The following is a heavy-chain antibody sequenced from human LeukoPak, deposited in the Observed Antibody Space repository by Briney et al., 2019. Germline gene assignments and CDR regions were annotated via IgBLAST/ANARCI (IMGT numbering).Heavy chain of an antibody. CDR2: IKQDGSEK. CDR3: ARGSRSAAGTIDY. Sequence: GGSLRLSCAASGFTFSSFWMNWVRQAPGKGLEWVANIKQDGSEKYYVDSVKGRFTISRDNAKNSLYLQMNSLRAEDAAVYYCARGSRSAAGTIDYWGQGTLVTVSS. V-gene: IGHV3-7*01. CDR1: GFTFSSFW. J-gene: IGHJ4*02. D-gene: IGHD6-13*01.